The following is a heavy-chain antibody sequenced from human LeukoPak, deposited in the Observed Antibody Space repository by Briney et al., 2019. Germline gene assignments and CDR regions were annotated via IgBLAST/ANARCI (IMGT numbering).Heavy chain of an antibody. V-gene: IGHV3-7*01. CDR2: IKQDGSVA. CDR3: AGGQGYLIQL. D-gene: IGHD2-15*01. J-gene: IGHJ4*02. CDR1: GFTFSNAW. Sequence: GGSLRLSCAASGFTFSNAWMSWVRQAPGKGLEWVAIIKQDGSVAHYVDSVKGRLTISRDNTKNSLYLQINNLRAEDTAVYYCAGGQGYLIQLWGQGTLVTVSS.